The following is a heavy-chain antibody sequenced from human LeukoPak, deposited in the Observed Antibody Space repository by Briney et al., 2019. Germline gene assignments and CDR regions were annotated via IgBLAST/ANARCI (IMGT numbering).Heavy chain of an antibody. CDR3: ARDGGYSGTYQAPEDAFDI. J-gene: IGHJ3*02. V-gene: IGHV3-33*01. CDR2: IWYDGSNK. CDR1: GFTFSSYG. Sequence: PGRSLRLSCAASGFTFSSYGMHWVRQAPGKGLEWVSVIWYDGSNKYYADSVKGRFTISRDNSKNTLYLQMNSLRAEDTAVYYCARDGGYSGTYQAPEDAFDIWGQGTMVTVSS. D-gene: IGHD1-26*01.